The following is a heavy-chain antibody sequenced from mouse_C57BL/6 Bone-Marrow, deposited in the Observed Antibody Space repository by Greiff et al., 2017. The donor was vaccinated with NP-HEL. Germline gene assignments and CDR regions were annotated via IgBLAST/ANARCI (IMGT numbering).Heavy chain of an antibody. V-gene: IGHV3-6*01. J-gene: IGHJ2*01. CDR1: GYSITSGYY. CDR3: SRGSY. Sequence: EVQLQESGPGLVKPSQSLSLTCSVTGYSITSGYYWNWIRQFPGNQLEWRGYISYAGSTNYNPSLKNRISITGDTSTNQFFLKFNSVTTEDTATYYCSRGSYWGQGTTLTVSS. CDR2: ISYAGST.